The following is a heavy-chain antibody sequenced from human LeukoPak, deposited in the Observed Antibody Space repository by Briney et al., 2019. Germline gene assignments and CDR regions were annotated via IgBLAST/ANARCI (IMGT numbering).Heavy chain of an antibody. CDR3: ARKGFTYGSGSPPYYYYYYYMDV. CDR1: GFTFSSYG. Sequence: GGSLRLSCAASGFTFSSYGMHWVRQAPGKGLEWVAFIRYDGSNKYYADSVKGQFTISRDNSKNTLYLQMNSLRAEDTAVYYCARKGFTYGSGSPPYYYYYYYMDVWGKGTTVTISS. CDR2: IRYDGSNK. D-gene: IGHD3-10*01. J-gene: IGHJ6*03. V-gene: IGHV3-30*02.